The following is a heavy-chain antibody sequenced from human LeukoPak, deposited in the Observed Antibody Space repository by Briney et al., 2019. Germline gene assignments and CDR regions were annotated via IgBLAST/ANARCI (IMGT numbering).Heavy chain of an antibody. CDR3: AREHYNILTGYSPGYFDY. CDR2: ISSSGSTI. J-gene: IGHJ4*02. CDR1: GFTFSDYY. V-gene: IGHV3-11*01. D-gene: IGHD3-9*01. Sequence: PGGSLRLSCAASGFTFSDYYMSWIRQAPGKGLEWVSYISSSGSTIYYADSVKGRFTISRDNAKNSLYLQMNSLRAEDTAVYYCAREHYNILTGYSPGYFDYWGQGTLVTVSS.